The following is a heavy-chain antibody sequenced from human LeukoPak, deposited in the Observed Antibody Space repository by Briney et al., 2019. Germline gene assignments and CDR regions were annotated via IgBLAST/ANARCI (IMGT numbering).Heavy chain of an antibody. J-gene: IGHJ4*02. V-gene: IGHV3-74*01. Sequence: GGSLRLSSAASGFTFSSYWMHWVRQAPGKGLVWVSRINSDGRSTSYADSVKGRFTISRDNAKNTLYLQMNSLRAEDTAVYYCARVRFGDLLVDYWGQGTLVTVSS. CDR3: ARVRFGDLLVDY. CDR1: GFTFSSYW. D-gene: IGHD3-10*01. CDR2: INSDGRST.